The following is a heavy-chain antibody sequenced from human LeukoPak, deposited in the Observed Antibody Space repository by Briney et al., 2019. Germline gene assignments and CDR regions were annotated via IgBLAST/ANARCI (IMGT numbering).Heavy chain of an antibody. J-gene: IGHJ5*02. CDR2: IYYSGTT. Sequence: SETLSLTCTVSGGSISSGDYYWSWIRQPPGRGLEWIGYIYYSGTTYYNPSLKSRVTISVDTSKDQFSLKLSSVTTADTAVYYCAGAPLTTEGANWFDPWGQGTLVTVSS. D-gene: IGHD4-11*01. CDR1: GGSISSGDYY. CDR3: AGAPLTTEGANWFDP. V-gene: IGHV4-30-4*08.